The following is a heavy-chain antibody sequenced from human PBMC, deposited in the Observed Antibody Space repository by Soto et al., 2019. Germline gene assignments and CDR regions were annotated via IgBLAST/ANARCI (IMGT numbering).Heavy chain of an antibody. V-gene: IGHV4-39*01. Sequence: PSETLYLTCAVYGGCFSSYYWGWIRQSPGKGLEWLGSDYYRGRRYSKSSVKSRVTISVDKSKNTFSLNLNAVTASDTAFYFCVSQPTTVIPQAYFDYRRPGVLVT. CDR1: GGCFSSYY. CDR3: VSQPTTVIPQAYFDY. CDR2: DYYRGRR. J-gene: IGHJ4*02. D-gene: IGHD4-4*01.